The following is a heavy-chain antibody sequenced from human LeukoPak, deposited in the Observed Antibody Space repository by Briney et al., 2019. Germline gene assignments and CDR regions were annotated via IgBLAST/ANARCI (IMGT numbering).Heavy chain of an antibody. CDR2: IYSGGST. V-gene: IGHV3-66*04. CDR3: ARHEGITMIMN. CDR1: GFTFSSYW. J-gene: IGHJ4*02. Sequence: PGGSLRLSCAASGFTFSSYWMHWVRQAPGKGLEWVSVIYSGGSTYYADSVKGRFTISRDNSKNSLYLQMNSLRAEDTAVYYCARHEGITMIMNWGQGTLVTVSS. D-gene: IGHD3-22*01.